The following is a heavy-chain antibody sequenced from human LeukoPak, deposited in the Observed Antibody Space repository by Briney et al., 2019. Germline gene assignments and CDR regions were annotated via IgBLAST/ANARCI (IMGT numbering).Heavy chain of an antibody. V-gene: IGHV3-11*04. CDR3: ARHLSGVTGYTYGRGIDY. J-gene: IGHJ4*02. D-gene: IGHD5-18*01. CDR2: ISISSSTI. CDR1: GFTFTDYF. Sequence: KPGGSLRLSCAASGFTFTDYFMSWIRQAPGKGLEWVSYISISSSTIYYADSVKGRFTISRDNAENSLYLQMNSLRAEDTAVYYCARHLSGVTGYTYGRGIDYWGQGTLVTVSS.